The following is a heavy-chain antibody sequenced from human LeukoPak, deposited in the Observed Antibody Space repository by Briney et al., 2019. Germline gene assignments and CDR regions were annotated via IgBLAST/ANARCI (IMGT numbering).Heavy chain of an antibody. Sequence: PGGSLRLSCAASGFTFSDYYMSWIRQAPGKGLEWVSYISSSGSTYYADSVKGRFTISRDNSKNTLYLQMNSLRAEDTAVYYCAKDLQGATPYWGQGTLVTVSS. CDR1: GFTFSDYY. CDR3: AKDLQGATPY. V-gene: IGHV3-11*01. D-gene: IGHD1-26*01. CDR2: ISSSGST. J-gene: IGHJ4*02.